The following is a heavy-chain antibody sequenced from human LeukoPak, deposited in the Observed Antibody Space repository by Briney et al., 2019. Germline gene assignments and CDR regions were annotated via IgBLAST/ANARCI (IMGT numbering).Heavy chain of an antibody. D-gene: IGHD3-22*01. CDR1: GGSFSGYH. J-gene: IGHJ4*02. CDR3: ARHLSSGKDY. V-gene: IGHV4-59*01. Sequence: SETLSLTCAVYGGSFSGYHWSWIRQPPGKGLEWIGYIYYTGSTTYNPSLKSRVTISVDTSKNQFSLKLRSVTAADTAVYYCARHLSSGKDYWGQGTLVTVSS. CDR2: IYYTGST.